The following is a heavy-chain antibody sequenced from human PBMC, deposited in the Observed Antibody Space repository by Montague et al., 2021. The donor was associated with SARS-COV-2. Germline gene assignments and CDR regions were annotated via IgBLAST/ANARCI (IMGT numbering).Heavy chain of an antibody. D-gene: IGHD2-15*01. V-gene: IGHV4-39*01. CDR2: VPWCGPS. CDR3: TGQRWWGRFDS. CDR1: GGSVNSNADYLNSDC. Sequence: SETLSLTCDVSGGSVNSNADYLNSDCWAWVRQPPGRGLVWFGSVPWCGPSLQNPSFRSRLTMSVDTSKNSVSLGLTAVTVSYTATYYCTGQRWWGRFDSWGLGTLVTVSS. J-gene: IGHJ5*01.